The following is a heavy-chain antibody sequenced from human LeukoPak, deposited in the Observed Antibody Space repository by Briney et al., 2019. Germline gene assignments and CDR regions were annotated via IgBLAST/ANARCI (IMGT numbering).Heavy chain of an antibody. J-gene: IGHJ4*02. CDR2: INHSGST. CDR3: ARGNRSGLDY. Sequence: SETLSLTCAVYGGSFSGYYWSWIRQPPGKGLEWIGEINHSGSTNYNPSLKSRVTISVDTSKNQFSLKLSSVTAADTAVYYCARGNRSGLDYWGQGTLVTVSS. D-gene: IGHD2-8*02. V-gene: IGHV4-34*01. CDR1: GGSFSGYY.